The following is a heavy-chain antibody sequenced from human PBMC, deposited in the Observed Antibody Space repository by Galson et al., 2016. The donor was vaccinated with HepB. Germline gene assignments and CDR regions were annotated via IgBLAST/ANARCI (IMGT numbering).Heavy chain of an antibody. Sequence: SETLSLTCAVSGGSISSHDWWSWVRQPPGKGLEWIGEIYHSGSTYYNPSLKSRVTISADTSKNQLSLKMSSVTAADTAVYYCARRTITTMHVWGQGTTVTVSS. D-gene: IGHD3-22*01. J-gene: IGHJ6*02. CDR1: GGSISSHDW. CDR3: ARRTITTMHV. V-gene: IGHV4-4*02. CDR2: IYHSGST.